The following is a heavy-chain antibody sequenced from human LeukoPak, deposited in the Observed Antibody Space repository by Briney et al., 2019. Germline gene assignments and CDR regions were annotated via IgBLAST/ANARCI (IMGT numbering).Heavy chain of an antibody. V-gene: IGHV1-18*01. CDR2: ISAYNGNT. D-gene: IGHD3-22*01. CDR3: ARDHDSSGFYYYMDV. J-gene: IGHJ6*03. Sequence: ASVKVSCKASGYTFTSYGISWVRQAPGQGLEWMGWISAYNGNTNYAQKLQGRVTMTTDTSTSTAYMELRSLRSDDTAVYYCARDHDSSGFYYYMDVLGKGTTVTVSS. CDR1: GYTFTSYG.